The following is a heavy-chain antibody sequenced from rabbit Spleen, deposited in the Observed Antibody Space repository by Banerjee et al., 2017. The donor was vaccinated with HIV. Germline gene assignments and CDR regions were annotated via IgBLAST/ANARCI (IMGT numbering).Heavy chain of an antibody. V-gene: IGHV1S45*01. CDR2: IAGSGSGFA. D-gene: IGHD1-1*01. CDR1: GFSFSSSDY. J-gene: IGHJ6*01. Sequence: QEQLVESGGGLVKPEGSLKLSCTASGFSFSSSDYMCWVRQAPGKGLEWVSCIAGSGSGFAYSATWAKGRFTCSKTSSTTVTLQMTSLTGADTATYFCARDTSSSFSSYGMDLWGPGTLVTVS. CDR3: ARDTSSSFSSYGMDL.